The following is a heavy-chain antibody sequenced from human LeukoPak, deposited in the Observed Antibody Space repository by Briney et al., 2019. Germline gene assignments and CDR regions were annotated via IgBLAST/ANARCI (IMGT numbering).Heavy chain of an antibody. Sequence: SSETLSLTCTVFGYSISSGYYWGWIRQPPGKGLEWIGSIYHSGSTYYNPSLKSRVTISVDTSKNQFSLKLSTVTAADTAVYYCAVMGAITMVRGVIITTDYWDQGTLVTVSS. CDR2: IYHSGST. J-gene: IGHJ4*02. CDR3: AVMGAITMVRGVIITTDY. CDR1: GYSISSGYY. D-gene: IGHD3-10*01. V-gene: IGHV4-38-2*02.